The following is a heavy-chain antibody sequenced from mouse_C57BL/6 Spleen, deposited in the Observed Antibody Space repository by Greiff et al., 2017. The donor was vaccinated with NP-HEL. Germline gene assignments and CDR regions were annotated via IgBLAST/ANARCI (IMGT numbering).Heavy chain of an antibody. D-gene: IGHD1-1*01. Sequence: EVKLVESVAELVRPGASVKLSCTASGFNIKNTYMHWVKQRPEQGLEWIGRIDPANGNTKYAPKFQGKATITADTSSNTAYLQLSSLTSEDTAIYYCARWGQFITTVVATNYFDYWGQGTTLTVSS. J-gene: IGHJ2*01. CDR2: IDPANGNT. CDR1: GFNIKNTY. V-gene: IGHV14-3*01. CDR3: ARWGQFITTVVATNYFDY.